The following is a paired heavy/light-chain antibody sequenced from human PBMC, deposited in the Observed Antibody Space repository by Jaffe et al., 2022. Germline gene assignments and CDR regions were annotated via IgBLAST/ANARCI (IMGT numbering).Heavy chain of an antibody. D-gene: IGHD5-12*01. CDR3: VRRAQTNVRPPLRKYNWFDP. J-gene: IGHJ5*02. CDR1: GYSFTSYW. Sequence: EVQLVQSGAEVKKPGESLKISCKGSGYSFTSYWIGWVRQMPGKGLEWMGIIYPGDSDTRYSPSFQGQVTISADKSISTAYLQWSSLKASDTAMYYCVRRAQTNVRPPLRKYNWFDPWGQGTLVTVSS. CDR2: IYPGDSDT. V-gene: IGHV5-51*03.
Light chain of an antibody. CDR3: QQSYSTLQAT. J-gene: IGKJ1*01. CDR2: AAS. V-gene: IGKV1-39*01. Sequence: DIQMTQSPSSLSASVGDRVTITCRASQSISSYLNWYQQKPGKAPKLLIYAASSLQSGVPSRFSGSGSGTDFTLTISSLQPEDFATYYCQQSYSTLQATFGQGTKVEIK. CDR1: QSISSY.